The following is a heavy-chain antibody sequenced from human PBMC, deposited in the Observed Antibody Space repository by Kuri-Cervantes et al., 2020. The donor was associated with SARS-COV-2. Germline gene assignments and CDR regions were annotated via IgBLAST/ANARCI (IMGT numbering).Heavy chain of an antibody. CDR2: ISSSSSYI. J-gene: IGHJ4*02. CDR3: ASNSDYGDPIDY. CDR1: GFTFSSYS. D-gene: IGHD4-17*01. V-gene: IGHV3-21*01. Sequence: GESLKISCAASGFTFSSYSMNWVRQAPGKGLEWVSSISSSSSYIYYADSVKGRFTISRDNAKNSLYLQMNSLRAEDTAVYYCASNSDYGDPIDYWGQGTLVTVSS.